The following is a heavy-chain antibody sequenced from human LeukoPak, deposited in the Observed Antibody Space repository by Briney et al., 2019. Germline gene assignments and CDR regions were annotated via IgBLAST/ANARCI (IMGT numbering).Heavy chain of an antibody. D-gene: IGHD1-26*01. CDR2: INPNSGGT. CDR3: AREGSGSLYYFDY. V-gene: IGHV1-2*04. Sequence: ASVKVSCKASGYTFTTYSMHWVRQAPGQGLEWMGWINPNSGGTNYAQKFQGWVTMTRDTSISTAYMELSRLRSDDTAVYYCAREGSGSLYYFDYWGQGTLVTVSS. J-gene: IGHJ4*02. CDR1: GYTFTTYS.